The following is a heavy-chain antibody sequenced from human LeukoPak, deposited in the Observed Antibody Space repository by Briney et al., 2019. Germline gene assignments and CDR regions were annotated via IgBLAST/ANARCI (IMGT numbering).Heavy chain of an antibody. V-gene: IGHV3-30*04. J-gene: IGHJ3*01. CDR1: GFSLNNYA. CDR2: LSYDRTKS. Sequence: GGFLRLSCTASGFSLNNYAVHWVRQTPGRGLEWVAVLSYDRTKSHYAASVQGRFTISRDTSHNTLYLQMNSLRSDDTALYYCARVRLGSVRGAFDVWGQGTLVTVSS. D-gene: IGHD3-10*01. CDR3: ARVRLGSVRGAFDV.